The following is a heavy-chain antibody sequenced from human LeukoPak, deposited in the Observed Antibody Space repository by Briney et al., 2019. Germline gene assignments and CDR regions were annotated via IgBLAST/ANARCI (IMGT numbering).Heavy chain of an antibody. Sequence: ASVKVSCKASGYTFTSYGTSWVRQAPGQGLEWKGWISGYNGNTNYAQKLQGRVSMTTDTSTSTAYMDLRSLRSDDTAVYYCTRAPRGDSYGYFDYWGQGTLVTVSS. CDR2: ISGYNGNT. D-gene: IGHD3-16*01. CDR1: GYTFTSYG. CDR3: TRAPRGDSYGYFDY. V-gene: IGHV1-18*01. J-gene: IGHJ4*02.